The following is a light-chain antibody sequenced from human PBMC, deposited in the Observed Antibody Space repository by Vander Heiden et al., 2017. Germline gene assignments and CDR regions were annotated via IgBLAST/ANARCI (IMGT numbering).Light chain of an antibody. CDR3: QQTYNNPYT. Sequence: GDRVTITCRANQSIGSYVNWFQQKPGKAPKLLIHAASSLQSGVPSRLSGSGSGTDFTLTISSLQPEDFATYYCQQTYNNPYTFGQGTKMGIQ. V-gene: IGKV1-39*01. CDR2: AAS. CDR1: QSIGSY. J-gene: IGKJ2*01.